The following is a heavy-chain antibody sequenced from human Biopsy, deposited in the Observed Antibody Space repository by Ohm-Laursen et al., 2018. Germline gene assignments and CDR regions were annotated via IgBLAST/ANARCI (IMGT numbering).Heavy chain of an antibody. J-gene: IGHJ4*02. CDR3: AKGGLRSGPLAY. V-gene: IGHV1-18*01. CDR2: VSGYNGNT. D-gene: IGHD6-19*01. CDR1: GYAFDTDG. Sequence: GASVKVSCKTSGYAFDTDGITWVRQAPGQGLEWMGWVSGYNGNTNYAQKLQGRVTMTIDTSTSTVYMELRSLRSDDTAVYFCAKGGLRSGPLAYWGQGTLVTVSS.